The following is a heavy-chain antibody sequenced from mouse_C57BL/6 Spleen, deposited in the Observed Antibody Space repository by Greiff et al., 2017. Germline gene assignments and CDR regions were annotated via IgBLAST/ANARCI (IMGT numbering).Heavy chain of an antibody. CDR2: IYPGDGDT. Sequence: QVQLQQSGPELVKPGASVKISCKASGYAFSSSWMNWVKQRPGKGLEWIGRIYPGDGDTNYNGKFKGKATLTADKSSSTAYMQLSSLTSEDSAVYFCAFYDDDGAWFAYWGQGTLVTVSA. D-gene: IGHD2-4*01. V-gene: IGHV1-82*01. CDR1: GYAFSSSW. CDR3: AFYDDDGAWFAY. J-gene: IGHJ3*01.